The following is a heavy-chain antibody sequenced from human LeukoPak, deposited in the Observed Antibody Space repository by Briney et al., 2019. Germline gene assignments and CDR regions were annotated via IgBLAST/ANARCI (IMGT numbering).Heavy chain of an antibody. CDR3: ATSGGYCSGGSCYGY. CDR1: GYTFTGYY. V-gene: IGHV1-2*06. CDR2: INPNSGGT. Sequence: ASVKVSCKSSGYTFTGYYMHWVRQAPGQGLEWMGRINPNSGGTNYAQKFQGRVTMTRDTSISTAYMELSRLRSDDTAVYYCATSGGYCSGGSCYGYWGQGTLVTVSS. J-gene: IGHJ4*02. D-gene: IGHD2-15*01.